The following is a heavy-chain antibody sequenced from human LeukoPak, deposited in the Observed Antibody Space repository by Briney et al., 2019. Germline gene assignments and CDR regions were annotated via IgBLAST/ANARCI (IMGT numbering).Heavy chain of an antibody. J-gene: IGHJ6*03. D-gene: IGHD4-17*01. V-gene: IGHV3-20*04. CDR3: ARDPNAYGDYRASGYYMDV. CDR2: INWNGGST. Sequence: PGGSLRLSCAASGFTFDDYGMSWVRQAPGKGLEWVSGINWNGGSTGYADSVKGRFTISRDNAKNSLYLQMNSLRAEDTALYYCARDPNAYGDYRASGYYMDVWGKGTTVTVSS. CDR1: GFTFDDYG.